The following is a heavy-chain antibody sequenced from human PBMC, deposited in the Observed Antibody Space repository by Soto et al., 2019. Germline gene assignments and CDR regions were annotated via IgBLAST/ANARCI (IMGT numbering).Heavy chain of an antibody. V-gene: IGHV1-18*01. J-gene: IGHJ6*02. CDR3: ARDRELDCSGGSCYSHYYYGMDV. Sequence: ASVKVSCKASGYTFTSYGISWVRQAPGQGLEWMGWISAYNGNTNYAQKLQGRVTMTTDTSTSTAYMELRSLRSDDTAVYYCARDRELDCSGGSCYSHYYYGMDVWGQGTTVNVSS. CDR1: GYTFTSYG. CDR2: ISAYNGNT. D-gene: IGHD2-15*01.